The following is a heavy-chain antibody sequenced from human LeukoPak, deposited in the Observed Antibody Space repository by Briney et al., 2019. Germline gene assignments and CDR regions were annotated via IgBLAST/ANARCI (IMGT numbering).Heavy chain of an antibody. V-gene: IGHV3-64D*09. J-gene: IGHJ6*02. Sequence: GGSLRLSCSASGFPFSSYAMHWVRQAPGKGLEYVSAISDSGGSTYYADSVKGRFTISRDNSKNTLYLQMSSLRAEDTAVYFCVRGYSFGPCGMDVWGQGTTVTVSS. CDR2: ISDSGGST. D-gene: IGHD2-15*01. CDR1: GFPFSSYA. CDR3: VRGYSFGPCGMDV.